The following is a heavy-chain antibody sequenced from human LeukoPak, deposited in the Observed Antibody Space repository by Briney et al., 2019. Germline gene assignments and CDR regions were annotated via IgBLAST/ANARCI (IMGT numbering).Heavy chain of an antibody. J-gene: IGHJ4*02. D-gene: IGHD1-14*01. Sequence: QPGGSLLLSCAASGFTLSSYGMDWVRQAPGKGREWVAFIRYDGTNKYYVASVKCLFTISRDNSNTTLYLQMNSRRADDTAVYYCARGDATRINFFDNWGQGTLVTVSS. CDR1: GFTLSSYG. CDR3: ARGDATRINFFDN. V-gene: IGHV3-30*02. CDR2: IRYDGTNK.